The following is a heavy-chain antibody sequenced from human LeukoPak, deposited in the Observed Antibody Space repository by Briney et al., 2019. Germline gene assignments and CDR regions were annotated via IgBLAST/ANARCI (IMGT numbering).Heavy chain of an antibody. D-gene: IGHD2-15*01. CDR1: GLTVSSNY. CDR2: LYSGRGT. V-gene: IGHV3-66*02. J-gene: IGHJ4*02. CDR3: ARAYCSGGSCYYFDY. Sequence: GGSLTLSCTASGLTVSSNYMSWVREAPGKRLEWVSVLYSGRGTYYADSVKGRFTISRDNSKNTLYLQMNSLRAEDTAMYYCARAYCSGGSCYYFDYWGQGTLVTVSS.